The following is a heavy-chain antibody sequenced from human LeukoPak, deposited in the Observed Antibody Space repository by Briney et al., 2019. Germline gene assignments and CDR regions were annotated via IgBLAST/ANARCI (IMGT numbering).Heavy chain of an antibody. J-gene: IGHJ4*02. CDR1: GFTFSTYA. CDR2: IGGSSGSA. Sequence: RGSLRLSCAPPGFTFSTYAMSCVRHAPGKGLEWVSAIGGSSGSANCAYSVKGGFTISRDCSKNTVYLQVNSLRDDDTAVYYCANDRCSPTSCYLLDYWGQGTLVTVSS. V-gene: IGHV3-23*01. CDR3: ANDRCSPTSCYLLDY. D-gene: IGHD2-2*01.